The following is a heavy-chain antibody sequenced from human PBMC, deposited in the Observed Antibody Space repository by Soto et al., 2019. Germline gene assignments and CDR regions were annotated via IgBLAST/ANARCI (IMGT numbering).Heavy chain of an antibody. CDR3: ARGSGSSWYTYYYYGMDV. V-gene: IGHV1-8*01. CDR1: GYTFTSYD. Sequence: ASVKVSCKASGYTFTSYDINWVRQATGQGLEWMGWMNPNSGNTGYAQKFQGRVTMTRNTSISTAYMELSSLRSEDTAVYYRARGSGSSWYTYYYYGMDVWGQGTTVTVSS. J-gene: IGHJ6*02. D-gene: IGHD6-13*01. CDR2: MNPNSGNT.